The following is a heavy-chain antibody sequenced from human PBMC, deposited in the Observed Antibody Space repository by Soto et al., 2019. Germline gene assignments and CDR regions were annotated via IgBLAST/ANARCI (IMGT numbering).Heavy chain of an antibody. CDR3: ARGRTVTTPHLLLDLDY. Sequence: QVQLVQSGAEVKKPGSSVKVSCQASEGTFSSYAISWVRQAPGQGLEWMGGIIPIFGTANYAQKFQGRVTITADESTSTAYMELSSLRSEDTAVYYCARGRTVTTPHLLLDLDYWGQGTLVTVSS. CDR2: IIPIFGTA. CDR1: EGTFSSYA. V-gene: IGHV1-69*01. J-gene: IGHJ4*02. D-gene: IGHD4-17*01.